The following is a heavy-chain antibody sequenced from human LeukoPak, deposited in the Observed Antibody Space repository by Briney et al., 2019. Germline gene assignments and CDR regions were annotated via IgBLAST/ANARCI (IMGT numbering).Heavy chain of an antibody. Sequence: ASVKVSCKASGYTSTNYGISWVRQAPGQGLEWMGWIHIYRGNTNYAQKFQERVTITRDMSTSTAYMELSSLRSEDTAVYYCAMQAAAGPYYYYYMDVWGKGTTVTISS. CDR3: AMQAAAGPYYYYYMDV. D-gene: IGHD6-13*01. V-gene: IGHV1-18*01. CDR2: IHIYRGNT. J-gene: IGHJ6*03. CDR1: GYTSTNYG.